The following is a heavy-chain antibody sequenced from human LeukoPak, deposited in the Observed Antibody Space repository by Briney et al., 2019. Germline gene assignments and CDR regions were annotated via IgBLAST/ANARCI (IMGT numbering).Heavy chain of an antibody. Sequence: PSETLSLTCAVYGGSFSGYYWSWIRQPPGKGLEWIGEINHSGSTNYNPSLKSRVTISVDTSKNQFSLKLSSVTAADTAVYYCARGQVGATRYFDYWGQGTLVTVSS. CDR2: INHSGST. CDR1: GGSFSGYY. J-gene: IGHJ4*02. CDR3: ARGQVGATRYFDY. D-gene: IGHD1-26*01. V-gene: IGHV4-34*01.